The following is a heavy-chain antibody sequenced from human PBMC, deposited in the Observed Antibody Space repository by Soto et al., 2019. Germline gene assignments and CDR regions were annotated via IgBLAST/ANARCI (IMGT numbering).Heavy chain of an antibody. CDR3: ARAGISQAAAGSLDCCPIDS. CDR1: GFTVSSNY. J-gene: IGHJ4*02. Sequence: EVQLVESGGGLVQPGGSLRLSCAASGFTVSSNYMSWVRQAPGKGLERVSIIYSGGTTYYADSVKGRFTISRDNSKNTLYLQMNSLRAEDTAVYYCARAGISQAAAGSLDCCPIDSWGQGTLATVSS. CDR2: IYSGGTT. V-gene: IGHV3-66*01. D-gene: IGHD6-13*01.